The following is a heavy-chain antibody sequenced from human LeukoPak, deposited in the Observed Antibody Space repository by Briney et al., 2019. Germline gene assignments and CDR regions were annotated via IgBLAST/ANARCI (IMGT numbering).Heavy chain of an antibody. Sequence: PGGSLRLSCAASGFTFSSYGMHWVRQAPGKGLEWVAFMSSDGTHQYYADSVKGRFTISRDNSRNTLDLQMHNLRPDDTAIYYCASLGTAVVLGFDYWGQGALVTVSS. CDR3: ASLGTAVVLGFDY. J-gene: IGHJ4*02. CDR1: GFTFSSYG. D-gene: IGHD3-10*01. CDR2: MSSDGTHQ. V-gene: IGHV3-30*03.